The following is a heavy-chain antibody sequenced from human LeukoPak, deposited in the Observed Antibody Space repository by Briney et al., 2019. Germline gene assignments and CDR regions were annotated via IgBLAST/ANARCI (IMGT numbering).Heavy chain of an antibody. V-gene: IGHV1-2*02. CDR1: GYSFTGYY. CDR3: VQFELDY. D-gene: IGHD1-7*01. J-gene: IGHJ4*02. Sequence: RSSVKVSCKASGYSFTGYYMHWVRQAPGQGLEWVGWINPNTGGTNYAQKFQGRVTMTRDTSISTAYMDLSRLRSDDTAVYYCVQFELDYWGQGTLVTVSS. CDR2: INPNTGGT.